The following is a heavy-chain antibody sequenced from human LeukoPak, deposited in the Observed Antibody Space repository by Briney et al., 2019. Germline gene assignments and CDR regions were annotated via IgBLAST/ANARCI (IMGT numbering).Heavy chain of an antibody. Sequence: SETLSLTRAVYGGSFSGYYWSWIRQPPGKGLEWIGEINHSGSTNYNPSLKSRATISVDTSKNQFSLKLSSVTAADTAVYYCARSSRTQVQGSSSSDFDYWGQGTLVTVSS. CDR1: GGSFSGYY. V-gene: IGHV4-34*01. D-gene: IGHD6-6*01. CDR3: ARSSRTQVQGSSSSDFDY. J-gene: IGHJ4*02. CDR2: INHSGST.